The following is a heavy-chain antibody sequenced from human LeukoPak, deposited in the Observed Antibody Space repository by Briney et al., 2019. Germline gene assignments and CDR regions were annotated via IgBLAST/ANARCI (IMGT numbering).Heavy chain of an antibody. D-gene: IGHD1-1*01. CDR2: IYYSGST. J-gene: IGHJ4*02. V-gene: IGHV4-39*01. CDR3: ARRNWPYYFDY. CDR1: GGSISSGNYY. Sequence: SETLSLTCTVSGGSISSGNYYWSWIRQHPGKGLEWIGYIYYSGSTYYNPSLKSRVTISVDTSKNQFSLKLSSVTAADTAVYYCARRNWPYYFDYWGQGTLVTVSS.